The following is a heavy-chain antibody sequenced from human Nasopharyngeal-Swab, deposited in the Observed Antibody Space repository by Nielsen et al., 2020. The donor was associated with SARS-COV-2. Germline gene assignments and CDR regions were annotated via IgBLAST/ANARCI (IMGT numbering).Heavy chain of an antibody. CDR3: ARDWGSSGGKAGTLAY. CDR1: GYTFTSYG. J-gene: IGHJ4*02. Sequence: ASVKVSCKASGYTFTSYGISWVRQAPGQGLEWMGWTSAYNGNTNYAQKLQGRVTMTTDTSTSTAYMELRSLRSDDTAVYYCARDWGSSGGKAGTLAYWGQGTLVTVSS. V-gene: IGHV1-18*01. D-gene: IGHD6-19*01. CDR2: TSAYNGNT.